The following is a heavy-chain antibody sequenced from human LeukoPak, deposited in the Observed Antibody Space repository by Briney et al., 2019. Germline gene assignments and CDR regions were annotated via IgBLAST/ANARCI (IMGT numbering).Heavy chain of an antibody. CDR2: ISAIGATR. J-gene: IGHJ4*02. CDR1: GFTFSSYA. Sequence: GGSLRLSCASSGFTFSSYAMSWVRQAPGKGLKWVSSISAIGATRNYADSVKGRFTISRDNSRNTLYLQINSLRAEDTAFYFCVTEAVVAFYYFDYWGQGTLVIVSS. CDR3: VTEAVVAFYYFDY. V-gene: IGHV3-23*01. D-gene: IGHD2-2*01.